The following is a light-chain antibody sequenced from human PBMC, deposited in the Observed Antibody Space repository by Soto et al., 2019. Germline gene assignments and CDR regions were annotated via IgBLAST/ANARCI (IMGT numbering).Light chain of an antibody. Sequence: DIQMTQSPSPLSASIGDRVTITCRASQSIDNWLAWYQQKPGKAPQLLIYDASRVKTGVPSRFTASGSGTEFTLTINPLQADDSATYFCQHYNGYPYTFGPGTKVDLK. V-gene: IGKV1-5*01. CDR3: QHYNGYPYT. CDR2: DAS. J-gene: IGKJ2*01. CDR1: QSIDNW.